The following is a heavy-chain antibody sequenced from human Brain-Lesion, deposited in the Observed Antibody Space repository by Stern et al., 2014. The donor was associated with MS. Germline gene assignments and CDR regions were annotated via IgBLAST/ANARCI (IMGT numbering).Heavy chain of an antibody. D-gene: IGHD3-10*01. CDR1: GFTFSTYG. J-gene: IGHJ5*01. V-gene: IGHV3-74*02. CDR3: ARGERWFDS. CDR2: VNNDGRRT. Sequence: EVQLVESGGGFVQPGGSLRLSCAASGFTFSTYGLHWVRPAPGKGLVWVSSVNNDGRRTSYADSVKGRFTMSRDNAKNTLYLQMNSLRVEDTAIYYCARGERWFDSWGQGTLVTVSS.